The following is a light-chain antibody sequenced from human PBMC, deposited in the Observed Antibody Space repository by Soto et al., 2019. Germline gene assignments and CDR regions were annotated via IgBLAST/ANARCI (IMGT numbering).Light chain of an antibody. Sequence: EFVLTQSPATLSLSPGESATLSCRASQSIRTYLTWYQQKPGQAPRVLIYDTSKRATGIPARFSGSGSGTDLTLTISNLESEDFAVYYCHQRRDWPLTFGGGTKIEIK. CDR3: HQRRDWPLT. J-gene: IGKJ4*01. V-gene: IGKV3-11*01. CDR2: DTS. CDR1: QSIRTY.